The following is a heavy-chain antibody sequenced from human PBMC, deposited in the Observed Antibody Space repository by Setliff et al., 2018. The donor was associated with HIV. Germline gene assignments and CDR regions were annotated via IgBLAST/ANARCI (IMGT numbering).Heavy chain of an antibody. V-gene: IGHV3-30*02. D-gene: IGHD6-13*01. CDR3: AKDPNSSWHVGFYNYGMDV. CDR1: GFTFSYYG. CDR2: IRYDGSYK. J-gene: IGHJ6*02. Sequence: PGGSLRLSCAASGFTFSYYGMHWVRQAPGKGLEWVTSIRYDGSYKYYADSVRGRFTISRDYSRNTLYLQINSLRAEDSAVYYCAKDPNSSWHVGFYNYGMDVWGQGTTVTVSS.